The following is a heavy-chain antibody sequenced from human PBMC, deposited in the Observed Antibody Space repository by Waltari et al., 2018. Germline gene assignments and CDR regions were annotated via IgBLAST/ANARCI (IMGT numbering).Heavy chain of an antibody. CDR3: VTALGDRSSASRPFDV. J-gene: IGHJ3*01. D-gene: IGHD3-10*01. Sequence: EVQLLQSGPELKKPGSTVKISCQVSGYRFTDYYIPWVQQAPGKGPQWMGLVEPEDGETIYAERFQGRVTITADTSTETAFMELSSLTSDDTAVYYCVTALGDRSSASRPFDVWGLGTLITVSS. V-gene: IGHV1-69-2*01. CDR1: GYRFTDYY. CDR2: VEPEDGET.